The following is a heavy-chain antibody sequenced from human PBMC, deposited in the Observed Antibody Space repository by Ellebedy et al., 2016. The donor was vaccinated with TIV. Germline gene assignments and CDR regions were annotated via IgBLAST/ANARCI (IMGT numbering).Heavy chain of an antibody. CDR2: MYHSGST. Sequence: MPSETLSLTCSVSGSSISSGYYWGWIRQPPGRGLEWIGSMYHSGSTYYSPSLKSRVTISVDTSRNQFPLKLSPATAADTAVYYCARARFGELFYYYYGIDVWGQGTTVTVSS. D-gene: IGHD3-10*02. CDR1: GSSISSGYY. J-gene: IGHJ6*02. CDR3: ARARFGELFYYYYGIDV. V-gene: IGHV4-38-2*02.